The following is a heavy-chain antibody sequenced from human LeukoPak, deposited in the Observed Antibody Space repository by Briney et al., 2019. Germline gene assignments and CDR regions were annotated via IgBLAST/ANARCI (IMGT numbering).Heavy chain of an antibody. Sequence: SETLSLTCTVSGDSISSSSYFWGWIRQSPGQGLEWIGTSYHTGNTYYNPSLKSRVTISLDTSSNQFSLRLISVIVADTAVYYCARMRSYWYFDLWGRGTLVAVSS. CDR1: GDSISSSSYF. V-gene: IGHV4-39*01. CDR3: ARMRSYWYFDL. J-gene: IGHJ2*01. CDR2: SYHTGNT.